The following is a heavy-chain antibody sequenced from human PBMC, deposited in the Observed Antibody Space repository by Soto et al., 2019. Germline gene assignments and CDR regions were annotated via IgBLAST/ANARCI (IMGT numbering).Heavy chain of an antibody. Sequence: ASVKVSCKASGGTFSSYAISWVRQAPGQGLEWMGGIIPIFGTANYAQKFQGRVTITADESTSTAYMELSSLRSEDTAVYYCARAGPEYDFWSGYFQFDYWGQGTLVTVSS. D-gene: IGHD3-3*01. CDR1: GGTFSSYA. CDR2: IIPIFGTA. V-gene: IGHV1-69*13. CDR3: ARAGPEYDFWSGYFQFDY. J-gene: IGHJ4*02.